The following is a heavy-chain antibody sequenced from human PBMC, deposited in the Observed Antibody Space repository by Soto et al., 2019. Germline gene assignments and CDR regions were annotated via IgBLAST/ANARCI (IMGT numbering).Heavy chain of an antibody. CDR3: ARDLRTYVQGPGGMDV. J-gene: IGHJ6*02. CDR2: IYYSGST. CDR1: GGSISSGDLY. D-gene: IGHD3-16*01. Sequence: SENLSLTCTVSGGSISSGDLYWSWIRQPPGKGLEWIGYIYYSGSTFYNPSLKSRVTISVDTSKNQFSLKLSSVTSADTAVYYCARDLRTYVQGPGGMDVWGQGTTVTVSS. V-gene: IGHV4-30-4*01.